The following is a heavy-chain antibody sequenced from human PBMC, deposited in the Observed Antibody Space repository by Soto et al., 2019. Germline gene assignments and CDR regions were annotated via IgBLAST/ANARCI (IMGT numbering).Heavy chain of an antibody. CDR2: IYYSGST. Sequence: SETLSLTCAVSGGSISSGGYSWSWIRQPPGKGLEWIGCIYYSGSTYYNPSLKSRVTISVDPSKNQFSLKLISVTAADTAVYYCARHWITMVRGVCHFDYWGQGTLVTVSS. CDR1: GGSISSGGYS. J-gene: IGHJ4*02. D-gene: IGHD3-10*01. V-gene: IGHV4-30-2*03. CDR3: ARHWITMVRGVCHFDY.